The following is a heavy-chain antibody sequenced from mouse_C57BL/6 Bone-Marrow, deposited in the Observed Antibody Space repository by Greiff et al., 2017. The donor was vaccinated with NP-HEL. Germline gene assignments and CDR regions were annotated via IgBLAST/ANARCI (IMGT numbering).Heavy chain of an antibody. CDR2: IDPENGDT. Sequence: EVQLQQPGAELVRPGASVKLSCTASGFNIKDDYMHWVKQRPEQGLEWIGWIDPENGDTEYASKFQGKATITADTSSNTAYLQLSSLTSEDTAVYYCTTLLLRFAYWGQGTLVTVSA. CDR3: TTLLLRFAY. CDR1: GFNIKDDY. V-gene: IGHV14-4*01. D-gene: IGHD1-1*01. J-gene: IGHJ3*01.